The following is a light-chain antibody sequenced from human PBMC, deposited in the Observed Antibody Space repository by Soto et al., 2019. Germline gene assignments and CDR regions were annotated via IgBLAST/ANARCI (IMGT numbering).Light chain of an antibody. CDR2: DTS. J-gene: IGKJ2*01. CDR3: QQYNNWPPYT. V-gene: IGKV3-15*01. CDR1: QSVGNN. Sequence: EIVMRQSPATLSVSPGERVTLSCRASQSVGNNLAWYQQKPGQAPRLLIYDTSTRATGIPVRFSGSGSGTEFTLTISGLQSEDFAVYYCQQYNNWPPYTFGQGTKLEIK.